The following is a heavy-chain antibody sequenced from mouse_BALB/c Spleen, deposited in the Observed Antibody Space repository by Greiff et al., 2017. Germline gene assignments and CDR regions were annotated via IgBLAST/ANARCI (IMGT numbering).Heavy chain of an antibody. CDR3: ARLRAYYGNSYYFDY. J-gene: IGHJ2*01. Sequence: DVMLVESGGGLVQPGGSRKLSCAASGFTFSSFGMHWVRQAPEKGLEWVAYISSGSSTIYYADTVKGRFTISRDNPKNTLFLQMTSLRSEDTAMYYCARLRAYYGNSYYFDYWGQGTTLTVSS. CDR1: GFTFSSFG. D-gene: IGHD2-10*01. CDR2: ISSGSSTI. V-gene: IGHV5-17*02.